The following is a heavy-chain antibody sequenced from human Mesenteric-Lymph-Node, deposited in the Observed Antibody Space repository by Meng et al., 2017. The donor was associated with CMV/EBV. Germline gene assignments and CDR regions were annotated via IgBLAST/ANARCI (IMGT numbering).Heavy chain of an antibody. CDR3: ANDYGSGSYRFDY. J-gene: IGHJ4*02. Sequence: FSGGSVSNGDHSWSWLRQPPGRGLELLGYIFYTGSPYYNPSLKGRVTMSMDRSKNQFSLKLTSVTAADTAVYYCANDYGSGSYRFDYWGQGTLVTVSS. D-gene: IGHD3-10*01. V-gene: IGHV4-30-2*01. CDR2: IFYTGSP. CDR1: GGSVSNGDHS.